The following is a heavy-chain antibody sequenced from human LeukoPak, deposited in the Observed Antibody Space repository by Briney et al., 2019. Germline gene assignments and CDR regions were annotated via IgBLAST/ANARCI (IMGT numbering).Heavy chain of an antibody. CDR1: GFTFSSYA. CDR3: ARASVAGNFDY. CDR2: ISYDGSNK. D-gene: IGHD6-19*01. J-gene: IGHJ4*02. V-gene: IGHV3-30*01. Sequence: PGGSLRLSCAASGFTFSSYAMHWVRHAPGKGLEWVAVISYDGSNKYYADSVKGRFTISRDNSKNTLYLQMNSLRAEDTAVYYCARASVAGNFDYWGQGTLVTVSS.